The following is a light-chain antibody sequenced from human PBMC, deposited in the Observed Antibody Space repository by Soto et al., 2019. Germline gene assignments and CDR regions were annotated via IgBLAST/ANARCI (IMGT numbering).Light chain of an antibody. CDR1: QSVSTW. J-gene: IGKJ2*01. Sequence: DIQMTQSPSTLSASVGDRVTITCRASQSVSTWLSWYQQKAGKAPKLLIYKASSLEGGVPSRFSGSGSGTELTLTISSLQPDDFATYYCQQYDSYPVTFGQGTKLEIK. CDR2: KAS. CDR3: QQYDSYPVT. V-gene: IGKV1-5*03.